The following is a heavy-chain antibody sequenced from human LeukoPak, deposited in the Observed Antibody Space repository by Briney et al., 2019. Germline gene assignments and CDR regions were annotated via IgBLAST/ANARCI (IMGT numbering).Heavy chain of an antibody. CDR3: TRHTRGSRWGAFDY. CDR2: IYTSGST. J-gene: IGHJ4*02. D-gene: IGHD3-16*01. V-gene: IGHV4-61*02. Sequence: SETLSLTCTVSGGSISSGSYYWSWIRQPAGKGLEWIGRIYTSGSTNYNPSLKSRVTISVDTSKNQFSLKLSSVTAADTAVYYCTRHTRGSRWGAFDYWGQGTLVTVSS. CDR1: GGSISSGSYY.